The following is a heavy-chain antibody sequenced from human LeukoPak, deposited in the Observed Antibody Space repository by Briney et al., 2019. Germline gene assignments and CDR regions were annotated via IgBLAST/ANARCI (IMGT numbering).Heavy chain of an antibody. Sequence: GGSLRLSCAASGITFSTYGMHWVRQAPAKGLEWVAVIWYDGSKKYYANSVKGRFTISRDNSKNTLFLQMDSLRDDDTAVYYCARGNWTQASQFDYWGQGILVTVSS. CDR3: ARGNWTQASQFDY. CDR1: GITFSTYG. D-gene: IGHD1-20*01. V-gene: IGHV3-33*01. CDR2: IWYDGSKK. J-gene: IGHJ4*02.